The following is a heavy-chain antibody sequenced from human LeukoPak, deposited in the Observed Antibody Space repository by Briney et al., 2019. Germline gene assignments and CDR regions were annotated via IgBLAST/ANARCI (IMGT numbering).Heavy chain of an antibody. CDR1: GFSFSSYW. D-gene: IGHD1-26*01. CDR2: ISYDGSNK. CDR3: ARSQPEWELPHFDY. Sequence: GGALRLSCAASGFSFSSYWVSWVRQAPGKGLEGVAVISYDGSNKYYADSVKGRFTISRDNAKNSLYLQMNSLRAEDTAVYYCARSQPEWELPHFDYWGQGTLVTVSS. V-gene: IGHV3-30-3*01. J-gene: IGHJ4*02.